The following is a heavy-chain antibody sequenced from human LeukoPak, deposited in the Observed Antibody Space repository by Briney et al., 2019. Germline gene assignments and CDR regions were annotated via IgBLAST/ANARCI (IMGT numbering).Heavy chain of an antibody. J-gene: IGHJ4*02. Sequence: ASVKVSCKASGYTFTRYGISWVRQAPGQGLQWLGWISASNGNTNYAQKFQGRVTMTRDTSISTAYMELSSLRSEDTAVYYCARDNDSRDPPHFDYWGQGTLVTVSS. CDR3: ARDNDSRDPPHFDY. D-gene: IGHD3-16*01. CDR1: GYTFTRYG. V-gene: IGHV1-18*01. CDR2: ISASNGNT.